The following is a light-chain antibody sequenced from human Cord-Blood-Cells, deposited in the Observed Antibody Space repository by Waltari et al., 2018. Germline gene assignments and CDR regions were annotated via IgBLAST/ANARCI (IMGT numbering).Light chain of an antibody. V-gene: IGLV3-19*01. J-gene: IGLJ1*01. CDR1: SLRSYY. CDR3: NSRDSRGNHYV. Sequence: SSELTQDPAVSVALGQTVRITCQGDSLRSYYASWYQQKPGQAPVLVIYGKNNRPSGIPDPFSGSDSGTPASVTITGAQAEDGADYYCNSRDSRGNHYVFGTGTKVTVL. CDR2: GKN.